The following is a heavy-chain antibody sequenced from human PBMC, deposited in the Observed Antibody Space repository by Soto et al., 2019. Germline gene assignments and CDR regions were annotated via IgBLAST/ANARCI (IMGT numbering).Heavy chain of an antibody. D-gene: IGHD6-13*01. CDR1: GFSVSSNY. V-gene: IGHV3-53*01. J-gene: IGHJ1*01. CDR3: AKDLEQQLVLGGEH. CDR2: IYTGGST. Sequence: GGSLRLSCAASGFSVSSNYMSWVRQAPGKGLEWVSVIYTGGSTYYADSMKGRFNISRDNSKNTLYLQMNSLRAEDTAVYYCAKDLEQQLVLGGEHWGQGT.